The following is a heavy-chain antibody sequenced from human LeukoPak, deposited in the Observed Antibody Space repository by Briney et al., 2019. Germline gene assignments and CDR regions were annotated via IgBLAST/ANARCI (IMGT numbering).Heavy chain of an antibody. D-gene: IGHD3-3*01. CDR3: AKVGYYDFWSGYGGAFDI. Sequence: GGSLRLSCAASGFTFSSYGMHWVRQAPGKGLEGVAFIRYDGSNKYYADSVRRRFTISRDNSKNTLYLKMNSLRAEDTAVYYCAKVGYYDFWSGYGGAFDIWGQGTMVTVSS. CDR2: IRYDGSNK. J-gene: IGHJ3*02. CDR1: GFTFSSYG. V-gene: IGHV3-30*02.